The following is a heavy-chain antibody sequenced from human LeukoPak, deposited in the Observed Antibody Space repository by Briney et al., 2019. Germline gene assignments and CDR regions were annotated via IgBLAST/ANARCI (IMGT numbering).Heavy chain of an antibody. D-gene: IGHD2/OR15-2a*01. CDR3: ARDSPIMGTFYAFDI. J-gene: IGHJ3*02. Sequence: AASVKVSCKASGYTFTGDYLHWVRQAPRQGPEWMGQMNPNSGGTNYAQKFQGRVTMTRDTSISTAYMELTRLRSDDTAVYYCARDSPIMGTFYAFDIWGQGTMVTVS. CDR2: MNPNSGGT. CDR1: GYTFTGDY. V-gene: IGHV1-2*06.